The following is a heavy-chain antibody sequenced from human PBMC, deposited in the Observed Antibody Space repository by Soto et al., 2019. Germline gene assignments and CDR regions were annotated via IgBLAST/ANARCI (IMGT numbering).Heavy chain of an antibody. D-gene: IGHD2-15*01. CDR2: ITSSSSTI. J-gene: IGHJ5*02. CDR3: ARDNGIAGSFDP. CDR1: GFTFSTYS. Sequence: EVQLVESGGGLVQRGGSLRLSCAASGFTFSTYSMNWVRQAPGKGLEWIAYITSSSSTIFYADSVKGRFTISRDNAKNSLYLQMNSLRDEDTSVYYCARDNGIAGSFDPWGQGALVTVSS. V-gene: IGHV3-48*02.